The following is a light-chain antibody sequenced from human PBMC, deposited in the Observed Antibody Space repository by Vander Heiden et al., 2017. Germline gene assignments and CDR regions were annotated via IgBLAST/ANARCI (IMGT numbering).Light chain of an antibody. J-gene: IGKJ3*01. CDR1: QSVSTY. Sequence: DIQMTQSPSTLSASVGDRVTITCRASQSVSTYLAWYQQKPGKAPKLLIYRASSLESGVPSRFSGSGSGTELTLTISGLQPDDFATYYCQQYDSYPFTFGHGTKVDVK. V-gene: IGKV1-5*03. CDR3: QQYDSYPFT. CDR2: RAS.